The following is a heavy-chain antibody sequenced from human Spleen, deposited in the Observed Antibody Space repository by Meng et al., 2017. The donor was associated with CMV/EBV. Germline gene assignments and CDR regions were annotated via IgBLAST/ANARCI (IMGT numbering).Heavy chain of an antibody. CDR2: ISGSNGGGST. V-gene: IGHV3-23*01. J-gene: IGHJ4*02. CDR1: GFSFGTHG. D-gene: IGHD3-10*01. CDR3: AKGPGLFRGGEYYFDY. Sequence: GESLKISCEASGFSFGTHGMHWVRQAPGKGLEWVSGISGSNGGGSTYYADSVKGRFTISRDNSRNTLYLQMNSLRAEDTAVYYCAKGPGLFRGGEYYFDYWGQGTLVTVSS.